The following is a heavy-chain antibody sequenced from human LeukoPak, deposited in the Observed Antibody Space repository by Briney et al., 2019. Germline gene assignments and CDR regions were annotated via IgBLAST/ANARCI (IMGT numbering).Heavy chain of an antibody. CDR2: ISYDGSNK. Sequence: GGSRRLSCAASGFTFSSYAMHWVRQAPGKGLEWVAVISYDGSNKYYADSVKGRFTISRDNSKNTLYLQMNSLRAEDTAVYYCARPYYYDSSGYSFDYWGQGTLVTVSS. CDR3: ARPYYYDSSGYSFDY. CDR1: GFTFSSYA. D-gene: IGHD3-22*01. V-gene: IGHV3-30-3*01. J-gene: IGHJ4*02.